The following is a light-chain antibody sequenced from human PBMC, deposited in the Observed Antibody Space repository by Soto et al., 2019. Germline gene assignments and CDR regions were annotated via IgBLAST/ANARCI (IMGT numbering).Light chain of an antibody. CDR3: QKRSNWPRT. CDR2: DAS. V-gene: IGKV3-15*01. J-gene: IGKJ3*01. CDR1: QSVSNN. Sequence: ILMTQSPATLSVSPGERATLSCRASQSVSNNLAWYQQKPGQAPRLLIYDASTRATGIPARFSGSGSGTEFTLTISGLQSEDFAVYYCQKRSNWPRTFGPGTKVDIK.